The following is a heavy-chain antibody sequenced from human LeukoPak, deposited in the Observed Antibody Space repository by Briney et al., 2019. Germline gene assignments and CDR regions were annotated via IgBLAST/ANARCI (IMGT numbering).Heavy chain of an antibody. J-gene: IGHJ5*02. CDR3: AKAVAGTGWFDP. V-gene: IGHV4-59*08. Sequence: SETLSLTCTVTGGSISSYYWSWIRQPPGKGLEWIGYIYYSGSTNYNPSLKSRVTISVDTSKNQFSLKLSSVTAADTAVYYCAKAVAGTGWFDPWGQGTLVTVSS. CDR1: GGSISSYY. CDR2: IYYSGST. D-gene: IGHD6-19*01.